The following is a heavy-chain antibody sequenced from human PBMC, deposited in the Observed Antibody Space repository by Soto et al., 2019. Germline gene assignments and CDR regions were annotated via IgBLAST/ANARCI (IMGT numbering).Heavy chain of an antibody. Sequence: QVQLQESGPGLVKPSQTLSLTCTVSGGSISSGGYYWSWIRQHPGKGLEWIGYIYYSGSTYYNPSLKSRVTISVDTSKNQFSLKLSSVTAADTAVYYCAREEEVATHSGWFDPWGQGTLVTVSS. CDR3: AREEEVATHSGWFDP. V-gene: IGHV4-31*03. CDR1: GGSISSGGYY. J-gene: IGHJ5*02. D-gene: IGHD5-12*01. CDR2: IYYSGST.